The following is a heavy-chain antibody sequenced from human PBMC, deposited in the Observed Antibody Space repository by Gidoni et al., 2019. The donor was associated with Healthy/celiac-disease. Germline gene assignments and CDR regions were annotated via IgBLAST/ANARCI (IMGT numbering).Heavy chain of an antibody. CDR1: GFTFSNAW. CDR3: TTDPHY. Sequence: EVQLVESGGGLVKHGGSLRLSCAASGFTFSNAWMNWVRQAPGKGLEWVGRIKSITDGGTTDYAAPGKGRFTISRDDSKNTLYLQMNSLKTEDTAVYYCTTDPHYWGQGTLVTVSS. CDR2: IKSITDGGTT. V-gene: IGHV3-15*07. J-gene: IGHJ4*02.